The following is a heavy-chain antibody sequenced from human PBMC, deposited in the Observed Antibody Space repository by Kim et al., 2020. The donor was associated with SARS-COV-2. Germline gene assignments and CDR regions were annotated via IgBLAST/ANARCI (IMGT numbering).Heavy chain of an antibody. CDR2: TRNKANSYTT. V-gene: IGHV3-72*01. CDR1: GFTFSDHY. CDR3: AREGLRGLRGLLDY. D-gene: IGHD3-16*01. J-gene: IGHJ4*02. Sequence: GGSLRLSCAASGFTFSDHYMDWVRQAPGKGLEWVGRTRNKANSYTTEYAASVKGRFTISRDDSKNSLYLQMNSLKTEDTAVYYCAREGLRGLRGLLDYWGQGPLVTVSS.